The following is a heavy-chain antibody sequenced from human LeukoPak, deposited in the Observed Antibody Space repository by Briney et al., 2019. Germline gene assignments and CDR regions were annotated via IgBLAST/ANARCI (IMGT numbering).Heavy chain of an antibody. CDR2: ISAYNGNT. J-gene: IGHJ4*02. V-gene: IGHV1-18*01. Sequence: ASVTVSCKASGYTFTSYGISWVRQAPGQGLEWMGWISAYNGNTNYAQKLQGRVTMTTDTSTSTAYMELRSLRSDDTAVYYCARDRVYDFWSGTDYWGQGTLVTVSS. CDR3: ARDRVYDFWSGTDY. CDR1: GYTFTSYG. D-gene: IGHD3-3*01.